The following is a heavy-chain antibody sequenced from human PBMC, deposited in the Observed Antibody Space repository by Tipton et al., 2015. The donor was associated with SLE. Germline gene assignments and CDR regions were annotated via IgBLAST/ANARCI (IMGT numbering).Heavy chain of an antibody. D-gene: IGHD6-13*01. CDR1: GGSISSHY. CDR2: IYYSGST. V-gene: IGHV4-59*08. Sequence: TLSLTCTVSGGSISSHYWSWIRQPPGKGLEWIGYIYYSGSTNYNPSLKSRVTISVDTSKNQFSLKLSSVTAADTAVYYCVGIARGYWGQGTLVTVSS. J-gene: IGHJ4*02. CDR3: VGIARGY.